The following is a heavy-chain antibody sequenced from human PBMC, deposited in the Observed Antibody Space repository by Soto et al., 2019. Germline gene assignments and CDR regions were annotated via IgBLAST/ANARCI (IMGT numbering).Heavy chain of an antibody. Sequence: PGGSLRLSCAASGFTFRNSAMNWVRQAPGKGLEWVSAIGADGVTTYYVDSVKGRFTVSRDSSKNTLYLQMNSLRAEDTAVYYCVFPSSGKYFFDYWGQGALVTVSS. CDR3: VFPSSGKYFFDY. D-gene: IGHD6-25*01. CDR2: IGADGVTT. V-gene: IGHV3-23*01. CDR1: GFTFRNSA. J-gene: IGHJ4*02.